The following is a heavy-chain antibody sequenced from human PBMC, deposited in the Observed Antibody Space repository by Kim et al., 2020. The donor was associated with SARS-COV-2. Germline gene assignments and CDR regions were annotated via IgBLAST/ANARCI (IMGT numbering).Heavy chain of an antibody. J-gene: IGHJ4*02. Sequence: SVKVSCKASGYTFTNNAISWVRQAPGQGLEWVGWINTDTGNPTYAQAFTRRFVFSVDTSVTTAYLQIRSLEAEDTALYYCARVIWGTYRYTDYWGQGTLVTVAS. CDR1: GYTFTNNA. CDR2: INTDTGNP. V-gene: IGHV7-4-1*01. D-gene: IGHD3-16*02. CDR3: ARVIWGTYRYTDY.